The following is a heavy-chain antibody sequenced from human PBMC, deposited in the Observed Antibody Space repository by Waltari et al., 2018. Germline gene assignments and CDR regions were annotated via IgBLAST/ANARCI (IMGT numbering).Heavy chain of an antibody. CDR1: GFSPANYT. V-gene: IGHV3-48*01. CDR3: AVARGNYDVLTGFPVDS. D-gene: IGHD3-9*01. CDR2: ISGTSRTT. J-gene: IGHJ5*01. Sequence: EARLVQSGGGLVQPGGSLRPSCEASGFSPANYTLNWVRQAPGKGLGWVAYISGTSRTTFYADSVRGRFIISRNNAKNSLSLQMVSLRGEDTAVYYCAVARGNYDVLTGFPVDSWGQGTLVTVSS.